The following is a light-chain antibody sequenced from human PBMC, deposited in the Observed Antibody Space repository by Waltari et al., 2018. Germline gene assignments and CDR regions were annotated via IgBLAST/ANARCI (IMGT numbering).Light chain of an antibody. CDR1: SGSLSTTSY. V-gene: IGLV8-61*01. CDR3: ALYMGSGIWV. CDR2: KAN. Sequence: QTVVTQEPSLSVSPGGTVTLTCALSSGSLSTTSYATWYQQTPGQAPRTLVYKANARSSGVPDLFSGSILGNTSALTITGAQAEDGCDYYWALYMGSGIWVFGGGTRLTVL. J-gene: IGLJ3*02.